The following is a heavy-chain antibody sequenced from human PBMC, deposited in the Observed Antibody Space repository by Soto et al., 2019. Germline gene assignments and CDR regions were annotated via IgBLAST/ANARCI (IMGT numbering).Heavy chain of an antibody. J-gene: IGHJ4*02. V-gene: IGHV3-74*01. Sequence: EVQLVESGGGLVQPGGSLRLSCAASGLTFSGYWMHWVRQAPGKGLVWVSRINSDGSTTNYADSVKARFTISRDNAENTLFLQMNSLRAEDTAVYYCLRAISGSSRLDWGQGTLVTVSS. CDR2: INSDGSTT. CDR3: LRAISGSSRLD. D-gene: IGHD1-26*01. CDR1: GLTFSGYW.